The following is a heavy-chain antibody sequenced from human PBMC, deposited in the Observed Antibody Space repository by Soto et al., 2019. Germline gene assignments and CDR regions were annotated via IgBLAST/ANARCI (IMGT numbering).Heavy chain of an antibody. V-gene: IGHV3-64D*06. CDR3: VKGRRDAYNYDYHFDH. J-gene: IGHJ4*02. CDR2: ITSNGGST. CDR1: GFTFSTYA. D-gene: IGHD3-3*01. Sequence: GGSLRLSCSASGFTFSTYAMHWVRQAPGKGLEYVSAITSNGGSTYYAASVKGRFSISRDNSKNTLYLQMSSVRAEDTAVYSCVKGRRDAYNYDYHFDHWGKGTMRTVSS.